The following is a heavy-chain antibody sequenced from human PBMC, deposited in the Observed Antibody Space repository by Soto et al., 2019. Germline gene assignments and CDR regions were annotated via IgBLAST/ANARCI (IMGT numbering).Heavy chain of an antibody. J-gene: IGHJ4*02. CDR3: ARSPNAAANARFDY. D-gene: IGHD6-13*01. Sequence: PSETLSLTCTVSGGSISSGDYYWSWIRQPPGKGLEWIGYIYYSGSTYYNPSLKSRVTISVDTSKNQFSLKPSSVTAADTAVYYCARSPNAAANARFDYWGQGTLVTVSS. V-gene: IGHV4-30-4*01. CDR2: IYYSGST. CDR1: GGSISSGDYY.